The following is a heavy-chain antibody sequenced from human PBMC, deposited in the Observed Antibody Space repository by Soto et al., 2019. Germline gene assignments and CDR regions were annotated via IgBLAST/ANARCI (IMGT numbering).Heavy chain of an antibody. CDR3: ARHDETHTYRVWRWFDP. CDR2: IFYSGST. D-gene: IGHD3-16*02. J-gene: IGHJ5*02. Sequence: SETLSLTCTVSGDSISGSYYYWGWIRQPPGKGLEWIASIFYSGSTYYNPSLKSRVTISVDTSMNQFSLDLTSVTAADMSVYYCARHDETHTYRVWRWFDPWGRGALVTVSS. V-gene: IGHV4-39*01. CDR1: GDSISGSYYY.